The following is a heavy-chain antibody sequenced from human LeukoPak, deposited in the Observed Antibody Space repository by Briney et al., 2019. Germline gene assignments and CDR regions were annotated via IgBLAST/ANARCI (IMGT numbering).Heavy chain of an antibody. V-gene: IGHV4-59*08. Sequence: SETLSLTCTVSGGSISSYYWSWIRQPPGKGLEWIGYIYYSGSTNYNPSLKSRVTISVDTSKNQFSLKPSSVTAADTAVYYCARMRSATPHYYYYYGMDVWGQGTTVTVSS. D-gene: IGHD2-15*01. CDR1: GGSISSYY. J-gene: IGHJ6*02. CDR3: ARMRSATPHYYYYYGMDV. CDR2: IYYSGST.